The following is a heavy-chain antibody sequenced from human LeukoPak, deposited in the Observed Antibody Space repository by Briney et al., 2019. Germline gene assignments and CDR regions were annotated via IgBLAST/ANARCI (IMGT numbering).Heavy chain of an antibody. CDR2: SSSCSSSI. J-gene: IGHJ4*02. D-gene: IGHD3-16*01. Sequence: GGSLRLSCEASGFTFSSYSMNWVRQAPGKGLEWVSYSSSCSSSICCVDSVKGRFTISRDNAKNSLYLQMNSLRAEDTAVYYCARDDYVWGSYRYWGQGTLVTVSS. CDR3: ARDDYVWGSYRY. V-gene: IGHV3-48*01. CDR1: GFTFSSYS.